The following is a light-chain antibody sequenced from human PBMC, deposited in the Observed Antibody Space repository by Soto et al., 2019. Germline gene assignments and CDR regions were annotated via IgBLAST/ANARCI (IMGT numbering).Light chain of an antibody. CDR1: QSVSSN. Sequence: EIVLTQLPATRSVSPGKRPTLSSRPSQSVSSNLAWYQQKPGQAPRLLVYGASSRATGIPDRFSGSGSGTDFTLIINRLEPEDVAIYYCQQYGGSPRITFGQGTRLEIK. J-gene: IGKJ5*01. V-gene: IGKV3-20*01. CDR3: QQYGGSPRIT. CDR2: GAS.